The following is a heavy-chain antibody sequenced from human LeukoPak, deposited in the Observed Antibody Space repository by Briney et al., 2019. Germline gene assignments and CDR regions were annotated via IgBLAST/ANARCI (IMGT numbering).Heavy chain of an antibody. CDR2: NCSSSGCI. CDR3: AKDAGDYFDY. J-gene: IGHJ4*02. Sequence: GRSLRLSCVASGFTFEDYTMHWVPQAPGKGLEWVSGNCSSSGCIGYADSVKGRFTSPRDNARNSLYLPMPSLRPEDTALYYCAKDAGDYFDYWGQGTLVTVSS. D-gene: IGHD7-27*01. V-gene: IGHV3-9*01. CDR1: GFTFEDYT.